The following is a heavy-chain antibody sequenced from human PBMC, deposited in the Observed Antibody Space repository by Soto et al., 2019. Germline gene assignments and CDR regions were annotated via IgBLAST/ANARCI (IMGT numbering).Heavy chain of an antibody. CDR3: ARDIAWGYYDSSGYPPPFDY. CDR2: ISSSSSTI. D-gene: IGHD3-22*01. J-gene: IGHJ4*02. CDR1: GFTFSSYS. V-gene: IGHV3-48*02. Sequence: VSLRLSCAASGFTFSSYSMNWVRQAPGKGLEWVSYISSSSSTIYYADSVKGRFTISRDNAKNSLYLQMNSLRDEDTAVYYCARDIAWGYYDSSGYPPPFDYWGQGTLVTVSS.